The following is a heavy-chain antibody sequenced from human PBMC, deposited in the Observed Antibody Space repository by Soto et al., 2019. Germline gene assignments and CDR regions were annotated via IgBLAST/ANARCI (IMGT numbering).Heavy chain of an antibody. CDR2: IYYSGST. J-gene: IGHJ3*02. CDR3: ARDDGMDAFDI. V-gene: IGHV4-31*03. CDR1: GGSISIGGYY. Sequence: SETLSLTCTVSGGSISIGGYYWSWIRQHPGKGLEWIGYIYYSGSTYYNPSLKSRVTISVDTSKNQFSLKLSSVTAADTAVYYCARDDGMDAFDIWGQGTMVTVSS.